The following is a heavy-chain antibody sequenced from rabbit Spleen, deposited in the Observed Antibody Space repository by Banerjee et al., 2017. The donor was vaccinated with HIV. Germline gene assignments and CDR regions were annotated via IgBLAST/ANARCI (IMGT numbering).Heavy chain of an antibody. CDR3: ARGANSHGDGYEM. J-gene: IGHJ4*01. D-gene: IGHD6-1*01. V-gene: IGHV1S40*01. Sequence: QSLEESGGDLVKPGASLTLTCTASGVSFSISSYMCWVRQAPGKGLEWIACIDAGSSGFTYSATWAKGRFTCSKTSSTTVTLQMTSLTAADTATYFCARGANSHGDGYEMWGPGTLVTVS. CDR1: GVSFSISSY. CDR2: IDAGSSGFT.